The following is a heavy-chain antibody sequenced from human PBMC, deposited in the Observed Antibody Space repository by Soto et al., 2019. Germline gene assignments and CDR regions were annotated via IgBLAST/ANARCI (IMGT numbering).Heavy chain of an antibody. J-gene: IGHJ5*02. D-gene: IGHD3-3*01. Sequence: GSLRLSCAASGFTFSSYSMNWVRQAPGKGLEWVSSISSSSSYIYYADSVKGRFTISRDNAKNSLYLQMNSLRAEDTAVYYCARDLTYDFWSGYYSWFVPWGQGTLVTVSS. CDR2: ISSSSSYI. V-gene: IGHV3-21*01. CDR1: GFTFSSYS. CDR3: ARDLTYDFWSGYYSWFVP.